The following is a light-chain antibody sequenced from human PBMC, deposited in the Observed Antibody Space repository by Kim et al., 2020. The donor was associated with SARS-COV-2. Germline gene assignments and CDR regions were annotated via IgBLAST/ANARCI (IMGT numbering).Light chain of an antibody. CDR1: SSDVGGYNY. J-gene: IGLJ1*01. Sequence: QSITISCTGTSSDVGGYNYVSWYQQHPGKAPKLMIFEVSNRPSGVSDRFAGSKSGNTASLTIFGLQAEDEADYHCSSYTTGTTLVFGTGTKVTVL. CDR2: EVS. CDR3: SSYTTGTTLV. V-gene: IGLV2-14*03.